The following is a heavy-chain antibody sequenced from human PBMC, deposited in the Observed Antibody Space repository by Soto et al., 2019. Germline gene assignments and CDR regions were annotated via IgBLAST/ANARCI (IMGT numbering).Heavy chain of an antibody. CDR1: GFTFSSYG. V-gene: IGHV3-30*03. CDR2: ISYDGSNK. Sequence: GGSLRLSCAASGFTFSSYGMHWVRQAPGKGLEWVAVISYDGSNKYYADSVKGRFTISRDNSKNTLYLQMNSLRAEDTAVYYCAIQNGQWLAYLDYWGQGTLVTVSS. J-gene: IGHJ4*02. D-gene: IGHD6-19*01. CDR3: AIQNGQWLAYLDY.